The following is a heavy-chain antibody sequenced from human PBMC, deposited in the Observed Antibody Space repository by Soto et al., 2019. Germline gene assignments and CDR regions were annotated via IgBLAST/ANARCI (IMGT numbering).Heavy chain of an antibody. D-gene: IGHD6-6*01. J-gene: IGHJ4*02. V-gene: IGHV3-7*03. Sequence: VRLVESGGTLVQPGGSLRISCAASGLTFRGHWMTWVRQTPGKGPEGVANISPDGSDKSYVDSVKGRFTISRDNDKNSLSLQLDSLRAEDTAVYHCASRPAGNTYHAVFDFWGQGTLVTVSS. CDR3: ASRPAGNTYHAVFDF. CDR1: GLTFRGHW. CDR2: ISPDGSDK.